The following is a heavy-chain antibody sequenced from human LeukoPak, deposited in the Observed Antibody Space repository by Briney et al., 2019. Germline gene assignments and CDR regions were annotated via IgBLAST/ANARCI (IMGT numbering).Heavy chain of an antibody. V-gene: IGHV1-8*01. J-gene: IGHJ4*02. D-gene: IGHD3-22*01. CDR1: GYTFTSYD. CDR2: VNPNSGNS. CDR3: ATGDMIALY. Sequence: ASVKVSCKASGYTFTSYDINWVRQATGQGLEWMGWVNPNSGNSGSAQKFQDRVTMTRNTSISTAYMELSSLRSDDTAVYYCATGDMIALYWGQGTLVTVSS.